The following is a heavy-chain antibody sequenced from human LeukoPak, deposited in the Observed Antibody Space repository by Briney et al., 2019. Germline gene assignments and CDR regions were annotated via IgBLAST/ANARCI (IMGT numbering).Heavy chain of an antibody. CDR2: ISGSGGST. D-gene: IGHD6-13*01. Sequence: GGSLRLSCAASGFTFSSYAMSSVRQAPGKGLEWVSAISGSGGSTYYADSVKGRFTISRDNSKNTLYLQMNSLRAEDTAVYYCAKGGQQLVRFNWFDPWGQGTLVTVSS. CDR3: AKGGQQLVRFNWFDP. J-gene: IGHJ5*02. V-gene: IGHV3-23*01. CDR1: GFTFSSYA.